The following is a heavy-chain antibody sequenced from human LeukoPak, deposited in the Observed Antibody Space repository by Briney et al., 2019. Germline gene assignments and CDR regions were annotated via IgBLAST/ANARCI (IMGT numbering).Heavy chain of an antibody. CDR3: AKAFGVVIFSADY. J-gene: IGHJ4*02. D-gene: IGHD3-3*01. CDR1: GFTFSSYG. Sequence: GGSLRLSCAASGFTFSSYGRHWVRQAPGKGLEWVVFIRYDGSNKYYADSVKGRFTISRDNSKNTLYLQMNSLRAEDTAVYYCAKAFGVVIFSADYWGQGTLVTVSS. CDR2: IRYDGSNK. V-gene: IGHV3-30*02.